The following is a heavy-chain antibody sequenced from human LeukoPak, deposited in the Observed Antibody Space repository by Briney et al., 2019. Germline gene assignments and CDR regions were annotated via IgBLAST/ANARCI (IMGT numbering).Heavy chain of an antibody. Sequence: PGGSLRLSCEASGFTLSSSWMHWVRQTPAKGLVWVSRITSDGTDTKYADSVKGRFTISRDNAKNTLYLQMNSLRVEDTALYDCARERFHYDAWGQGTLVTVSS. J-gene: IGHJ5*02. CDR1: GFTLSSSW. V-gene: IGHV3-74*01. CDR3: ARERFHYDA. D-gene: IGHD3-22*01. CDR2: ITSDGTDT.